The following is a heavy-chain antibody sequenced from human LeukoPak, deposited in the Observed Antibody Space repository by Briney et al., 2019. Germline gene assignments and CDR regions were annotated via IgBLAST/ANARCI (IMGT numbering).Heavy chain of an antibody. Sequence: WESLRISCKGFGYSFISYWITWVRQMPGKGLEWMGTIDPSDSYTDYSPSFQGHVTISADKSISTAYLQWSSLKASDTAMYYCARHGLSSDMDVWGQGTTVTVSS. D-gene: IGHD3-10*01. CDR1: GYSFISYW. CDR2: IDPSDSYT. V-gene: IGHV5-10-1*01. CDR3: ARHGLSSDMDV. J-gene: IGHJ6*02.